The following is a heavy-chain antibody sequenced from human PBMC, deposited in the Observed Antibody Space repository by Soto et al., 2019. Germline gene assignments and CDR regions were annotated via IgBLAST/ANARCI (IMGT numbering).Heavy chain of an antibody. Sequence: QVQLVESGGGVVQPGRSLRLSCAASGFTFSSYAMHWVRQAPGKGLQWVAVISYDGSNQYYTDSVKGRFTISRDSSKNTLYLQMNRLAAADTAVYYCARGYDWRYWCPGTLVNVCS. CDR3: ARGYDWRY. CDR2: ISYDGSNQ. J-gene: IGHJ4*02. D-gene: IGHD1-20*01. V-gene: IGHV3-30-3*01. CDR1: GFTFSSYA.